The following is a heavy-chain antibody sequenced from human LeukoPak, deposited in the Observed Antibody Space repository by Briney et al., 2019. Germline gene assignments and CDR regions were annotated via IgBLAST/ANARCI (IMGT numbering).Heavy chain of an antibody. J-gene: IGHJ3*01. D-gene: IGHD6-13*01. Sequence: GGSLRLSCAASTFSFSDYSMNWVRQAPGKGLEWVSAFSATDGSAQYAKSVRGRFTISRDNSKNSLYLQMNSLRDEDTAVYFCAKARIAAAGTGAFDVWGQGTMVTVSS. CDR1: TFSFSDYS. V-gene: IGHV3-23*01. CDR2: FSATDGSA. CDR3: AKARIAAAGTGAFDV.